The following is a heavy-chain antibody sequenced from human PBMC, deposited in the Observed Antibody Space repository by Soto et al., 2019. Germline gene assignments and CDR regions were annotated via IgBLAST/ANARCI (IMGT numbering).Heavy chain of an antibody. D-gene: IGHD2-15*01. V-gene: IGHV3-23*01. CDR3: AKAHGVVVPRHSNWFDP. CDR1: GFTFSSYA. J-gene: IGHJ5*02. CDR2: ISGSGGST. Sequence: EVQLLESGGGLVQPGGSLRLSCAASGFTFSSYAMSWVRQAPGKGLEWVSAISGSGGSTYYADSVKGRFTISRDNSKNTLYLQMNSRRAEDTAVYYCAKAHGVVVPRHSNWFDPWGQGTLVTVSS.